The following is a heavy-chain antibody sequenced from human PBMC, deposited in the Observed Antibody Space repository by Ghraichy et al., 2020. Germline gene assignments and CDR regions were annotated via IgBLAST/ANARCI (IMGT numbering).Heavy chain of an antibody. D-gene: IGHD7-27*01. Sequence: GTLRLSCAASGFTFSSYAMSWVRQAPGKGLEWVSGISGSGGSIYYADSVKGRFTISRDKSRNTLYLQMSSLGAEDTAVYYCTKAAGDQWFFDLWGRGTLVTVSS. J-gene: IGHJ2*01. CDR1: GFTFSSYA. V-gene: IGHV3-23*01. CDR3: TKAAGDQWFFDL. CDR2: ISGSGGSI.